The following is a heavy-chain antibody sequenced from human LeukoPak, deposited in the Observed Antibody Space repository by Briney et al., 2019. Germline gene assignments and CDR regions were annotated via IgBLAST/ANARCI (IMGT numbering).Heavy chain of an antibody. V-gene: IGHV1-69*06. Sequence: SVKVSCKASGYTFTSYGISWVRQAPGQGLEWMGGIIPIFGTANYAQKFQGRVTITADKSTSTAYMELSSLRSEDTAVYYCARETSQKGAHYMDVWGKGTTVTISS. J-gene: IGHJ6*03. D-gene: IGHD3-16*01. CDR1: GYTFTSYG. CDR2: IIPIFGTA. CDR3: ARETSQKGAHYMDV.